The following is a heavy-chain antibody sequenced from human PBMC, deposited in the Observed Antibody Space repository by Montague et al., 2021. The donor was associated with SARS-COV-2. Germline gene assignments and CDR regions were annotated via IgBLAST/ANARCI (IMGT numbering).Heavy chain of an antibody. D-gene: IGHD2-2*01. CDR2: ISYDGTNK. Sequence: SLRLSCAASGFTFSSYAMHWVRQAPGKGLEWVAVISYDGTNKYYADSVKGRFTTSRDNSKNTLYLQMNSLRAEDTAVYYCARDEDQVDSNYYFDYWGQGTTVTVSS. CDR3: ARDEDQVDSNYYFDY. CDR1: GFTFSSYA. V-gene: IGHV3-30*04. J-gene: IGHJ4*03.